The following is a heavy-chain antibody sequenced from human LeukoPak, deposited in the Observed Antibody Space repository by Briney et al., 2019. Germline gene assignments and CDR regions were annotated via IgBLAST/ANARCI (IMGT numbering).Heavy chain of an antibody. CDR2: INPNSGDT. J-gene: IGHJ6*03. CDR1: GYTFSGYY. D-gene: IGHD5-18*01. Sequence: ASVKVSCKASGYTFSGYYMHWVRQAPGQGLEWMGWINPNSGDTKYAQKFQGRVTITADESTSTAYMELSSLRSEDTAVYYCARGMTAAMAPNYYYYMDVWGKGTTVTVSS. CDR3: ARGMTAAMAPNYYYYMDV. V-gene: IGHV1-2*02.